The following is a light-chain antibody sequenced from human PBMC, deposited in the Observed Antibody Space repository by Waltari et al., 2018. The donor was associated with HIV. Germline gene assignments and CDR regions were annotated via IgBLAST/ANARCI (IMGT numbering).Light chain of an antibody. Sequence: TNSDFGSYDFVSWYQQYPGKAPRLIISDVRNRPSGISSRFSGSKYGYTASLTISGLRAEDEADYFCSSWTSSTTLVFGTGTKVTVL. CDR2: DVR. CDR1: NSDFGSYDF. J-gene: IGLJ1*01. V-gene: IGLV2-14*01. CDR3: SSWTSSTTLV.